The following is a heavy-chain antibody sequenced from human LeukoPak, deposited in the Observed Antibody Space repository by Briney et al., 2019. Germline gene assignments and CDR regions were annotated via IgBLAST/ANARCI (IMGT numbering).Heavy chain of an antibody. V-gene: IGHV3-23*01. Sequence: GGSLRLSCAASGFTFSSYSMNWVRQAPGKGLEWVSAISGSGGSTYYADSVKGRFTISRDNSKNTLYLQMNSLRAEDTAVYYCAKSPSSGWNYWGQGTLVTVSS. CDR1: GFTFSSYS. D-gene: IGHD6-19*01. J-gene: IGHJ4*02. CDR2: ISGSGGST. CDR3: AKSPSSGWNY.